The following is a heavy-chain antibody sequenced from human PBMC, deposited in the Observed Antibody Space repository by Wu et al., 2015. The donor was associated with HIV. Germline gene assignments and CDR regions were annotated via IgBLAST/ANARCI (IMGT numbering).Heavy chain of an antibody. CDR2: ISAYNGHT. J-gene: IGHJ6*03. CDR1: GYTFTSYG. CDR3: XRDRWLQPYYYYMDV. D-gene: IGHD5-24*01. V-gene: IGHV1-18*01. Sequence: QVQLVQSGAEVKKPGASVKVFCKASGYTFTSYGISWVRQAPGQGLEWMGWISAYNGHTNYPQKLQGRVTMTTDTSTSTAYMELRSLRSDDTAVYYCXRDRWLQPYYYYMDVWGKGTTVTVSS.